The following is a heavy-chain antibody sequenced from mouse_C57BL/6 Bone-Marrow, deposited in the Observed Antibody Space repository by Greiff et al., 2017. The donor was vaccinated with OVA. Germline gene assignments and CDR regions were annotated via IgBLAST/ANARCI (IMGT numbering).Heavy chain of an antibody. Sequence: VQLKESGAELVRPGASVKLSCTASGFNIKDDSMHWVKQRPEQGLEWIGWIDPENGDTEYASKFQGKATITADTSSNTAYLQLSSLTSEDTAVYYCTTRITTVDYWGQGTTLTVSS. CDR2: IDPENGDT. CDR3: TTRITTVDY. D-gene: IGHD1-1*01. V-gene: IGHV14-4*01. J-gene: IGHJ2*01. CDR1: GFNIKDDS.